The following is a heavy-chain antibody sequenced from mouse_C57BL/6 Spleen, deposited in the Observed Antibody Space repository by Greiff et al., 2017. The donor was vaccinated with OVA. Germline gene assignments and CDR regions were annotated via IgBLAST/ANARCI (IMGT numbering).Heavy chain of an antibody. Sequence: EVKLVESGPGLVKPSQSLSLTCSVTGYSITSGYYWNWIRQFPGNKLEWMGYISYDGSNNYNPSLKNRISITRDTSKNQFFLKLNSVTTEDTATYYCARVYGYDDYAMDYWGQGTSVTVSS. CDR3: ARVYGYDDYAMDY. CDR1: GYSITSGYY. D-gene: IGHD2-2*01. V-gene: IGHV3-6*01. CDR2: ISYDGSN. J-gene: IGHJ4*01.